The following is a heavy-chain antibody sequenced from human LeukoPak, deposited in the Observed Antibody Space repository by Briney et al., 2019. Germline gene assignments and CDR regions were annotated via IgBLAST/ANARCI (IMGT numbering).Heavy chain of an antibody. CDR2: IYTSGST. CDR1: GASISSGSYY. Sequence: SQTLSLTCTVSGASISSGSYYWGWLRQPAGKGLEWIGRIYTSGSTNYNPSLKSRVTISGDTSKNQFSLKLSSVTAADTAVYYCATVDIVATGQNYWGQGTLVTVSS. J-gene: IGHJ4*02. V-gene: IGHV4-61*02. D-gene: IGHD5-12*01. CDR3: ATVDIVATGQNY.